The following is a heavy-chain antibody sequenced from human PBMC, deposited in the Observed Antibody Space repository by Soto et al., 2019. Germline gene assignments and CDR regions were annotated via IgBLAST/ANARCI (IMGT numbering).Heavy chain of an antibody. J-gene: IGHJ3*02. CDR2: IYYSGST. CDR3: ARHVPLGSGWYGAFDI. Sequence: SETLSLTCTVSGGSISSSSYYWGWIRQPPGKGLEWIGSIYYSGSTYYNPSLKSRVTISVDTSKNQFSLKLSSVTAADTAVYYCARHVPLGSGWYGAFDIWGQGTMVTVSS. V-gene: IGHV4-39*01. D-gene: IGHD6-19*01. CDR1: GGSISSSSYY.